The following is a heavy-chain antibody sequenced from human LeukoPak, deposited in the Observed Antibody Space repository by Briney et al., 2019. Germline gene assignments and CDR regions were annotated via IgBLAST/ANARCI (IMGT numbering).Heavy chain of an antibody. J-gene: IGHJ4*02. D-gene: IGHD1-26*01. CDR2: IYTSGST. Sequence: PSGTLSLTCTVSGGSISSGSYYWSWIRQPAGKGLEWIGRIYTSGSTNYNPSLKSRVTISVDTSKNQFSLKLSSVTAADTAVYYCARDRLGATFGFDYWGQGTLVTVSS. CDR1: GGSISSGSYY. CDR3: ARDRLGATFGFDY. V-gene: IGHV4-61*02.